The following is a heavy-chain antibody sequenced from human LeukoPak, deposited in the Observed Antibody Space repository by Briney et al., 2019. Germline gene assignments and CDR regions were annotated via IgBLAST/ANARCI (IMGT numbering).Heavy chain of an antibody. Sequence: ASVKVSCKASAYSFTNFDINWVRQATGQRLEWMGWRNPNSGNKGYAQKFQGRVSMTMNTSITTAYMELNSLRSEDTAVYYCARGPQWRGDYYYMHVWGRGTTVTVSS. CDR3: ARGPQWRGDYYYMHV. CDR1: AYSFTNFD. D-gene: IGHD6-19*01. V-gene: IGHV1-8*01. J-gene: IGHJ6*03. CDR2: RNPNSGNK.